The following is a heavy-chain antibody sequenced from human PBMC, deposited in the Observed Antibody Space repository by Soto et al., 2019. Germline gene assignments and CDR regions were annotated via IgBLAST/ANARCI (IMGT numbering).Heavy chain of an antibody. V-gene: IGHV1-69*13. CDR3: ARDTYCSSTSCYPYY. CDR2: IIPIFGTA. J-gene: IGHJ4*02. D-gene: IGHD2-2*01. Sequence: GASVKVSCKASGGTFSSYAISWVRQAPGQGLEWMGGIIPIFGTANYAQKFQSRVTITADESTSTAYMELSSLRSEDTAVYYCARDTYCSSTSCYPYYWGQGTMVTVYS. CDR1: GGTFSSYA.